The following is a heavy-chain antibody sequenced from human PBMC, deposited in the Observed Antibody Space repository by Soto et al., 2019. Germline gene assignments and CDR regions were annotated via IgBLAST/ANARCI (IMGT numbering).Heavy chain of an antibody. V-gene: IGHV1-69*13. CDR1: GGTFSSYA. J-gene: IGHJ6*02. Sequence: GASVKVSCKASGGTFSSYAISWVRQAPGQGLEWMGGIIPIFGTANYAQKFQGRVTITADESTSTAYMELSSLRSEDTAVYYCARGPSSAGGYYYGMDVWGQGTTVTVSS. CDR3: ARGPSSAGGYYYGMDV. CDR2: IIPIFGTA. D-gene: IGHD6-6*01.